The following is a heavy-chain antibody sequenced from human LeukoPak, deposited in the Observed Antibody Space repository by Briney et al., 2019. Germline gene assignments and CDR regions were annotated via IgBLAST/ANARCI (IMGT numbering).Heavy chain of an antibody. D-gene: IGHD1-26*01. J-gene: IGHJ4*02. CDR3: AAARIVGATEGVFDY. V-gene: IGHV1-2*02. CDR1: GYTFRGNY. CDR2: IDANNGDT. Sequence: ASVKVSCKASGYTFRGNYIHWLRQAPGQGLEWMGWIDANNGDTKSAQKFQGRVTMSRDTSISTAYMDLSSLRSEDTAVYYCAAARIVGATEGVFDYWGQGTLVTVPS.